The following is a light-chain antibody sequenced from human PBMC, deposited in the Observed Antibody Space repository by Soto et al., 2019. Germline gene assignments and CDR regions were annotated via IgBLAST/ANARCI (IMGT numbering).Light chain of an antibody. V-gene: IGLV1-51*01. J-gene: IGLJ1*01. CDR1: SSNIGTNF. Sequence: QSVLTQPPAVSAAPGQNVTISCSRTSSNIGTNFVSWYQHLPGTAPKILIYDNVKRPSGIPDRFSGFKSGASATLGITGLQTGDEADYYCGSCDTSLNLCYVFGTGTKLTVL. CDR2: DNV. CDR3: GSCDTSLNLCYV.